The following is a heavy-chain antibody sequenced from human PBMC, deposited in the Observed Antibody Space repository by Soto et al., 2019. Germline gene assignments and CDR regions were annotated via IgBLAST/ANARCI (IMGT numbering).Heavy chain of an antibody. D-gene: IGHD2-2*01. CDR1: GYTFTSYG. Sequence: GASVKVSCKASGYTFTSYGISWVRQAPGQGLEWMGWISSYNGNTNYAHKVQGRVTLTTDTSTSTTYMGLRSLRSDDTAVYYCARGPRYCSTTTCSSGVTWFDPWCQGTLVNVSS. CDR2: ISSYNGNT. CDR3: ARGPRYCSTTTCSSGVTWFDP. J-gene: IGHJ5*02. V-gene: IGHV1-18*04.